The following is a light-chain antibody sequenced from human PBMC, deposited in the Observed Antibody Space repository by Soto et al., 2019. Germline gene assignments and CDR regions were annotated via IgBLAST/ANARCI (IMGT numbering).Light chain of an antibody. J-gene: IGKJ5*01. V-gene: IGKV3-20*01. CDR2: DTS. Sequence: EFVLTQSPGTLSLSPGERATLSCRASQSLANSFIAWYQQKPGQAPRLLIYDTSSRASGIPDRFSGSGSGTGFTLTISRLETEDFAVFYCQQCGTSEIIFGQGTRLEIK. CDR1: QSLANSF. CDR3: QQCGTSEII.